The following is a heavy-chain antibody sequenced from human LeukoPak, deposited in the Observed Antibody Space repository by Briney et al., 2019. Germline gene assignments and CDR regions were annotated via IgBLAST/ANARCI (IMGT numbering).Heavy chain of an antibody. CDR1: GFTFSGHN. CDR3: ARAGASDHYYGSGSYSSYYGMDV. V-gene: IGHV3-48*04. CDR2: VSISSGTI. J-gene: IGHJ6*02. D-gene: IGHD3-10*01. Sequence: GGSLRLSCAASGFTFSGHNMNWVRQAPGKGLEWISFVSISSGTIYYADSVKGRFTISRDNAKNSLYLQMNSLRAEDTAVYYCARAGASDHYYGSGSYSSYYGMDVWGQGTTVTVSS.